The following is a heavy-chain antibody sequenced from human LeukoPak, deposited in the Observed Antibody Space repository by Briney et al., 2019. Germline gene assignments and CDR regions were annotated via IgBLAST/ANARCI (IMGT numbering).Heavy chain of an antibody. V-gene: IGHV3-74*01. CDR2: IDNDGSDI. Sequence: GGSLRLSCAASGFTFNTYWMHWVRQAPGKGLVWVSRIDNDGSDISYADSVKGRFTISRDNLMNTLYLQVNSLRVEDTAIYYCAKGKSSDTSGYYFDYWGQGILVTVSA. CDR3: AKGKSSDTSGYYFDY. J-gene: IGHJ4*02. D-gene: IGHD3-22*01. CDR1: GFTFNTYW.